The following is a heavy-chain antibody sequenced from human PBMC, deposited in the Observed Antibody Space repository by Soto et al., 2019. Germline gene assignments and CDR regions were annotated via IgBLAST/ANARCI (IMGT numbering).Heavy chain of an antibody. V-gene: IGHV3-33*01. CDR3: ARTLDDFYFDY. D-gene: IGHD1-1*01. Sequence: GGSLRLSCAASGFTFSSYGMHWVRQAPGKGLEWVAVIWYDGSNKYYADSVKGRFTISRDNSKNTLYLQMNSLRAEDTAVYYCARTLDDFYFDYWGQGTLVTVSS. CDR1: GFTFSSYG. CDR2: IWYDGSNK. J-gene: IGHJ4*02.